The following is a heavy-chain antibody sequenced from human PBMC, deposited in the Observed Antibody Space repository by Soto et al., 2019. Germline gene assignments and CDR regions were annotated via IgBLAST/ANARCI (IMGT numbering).Heavy chain of an antibody. CDR2: IIPIFGTA. CDR3: ARESYGSGSYYNGPTDY. CDR1: GGTFSSYA. Sequence: SVEVSCKXSGGTFSSYAISWVRQAPGQGLEWMGGIIPIFGTANYAQKFQGRVTITADESTSTAYMELSSLRSEDTAVYYCARESYGSGSYYNGPTDYWGQGTLVTVSS. V-gene: IGHV1-69*13. D-gene: IGHD3-10*01. J-gene: IGHJ4*02.